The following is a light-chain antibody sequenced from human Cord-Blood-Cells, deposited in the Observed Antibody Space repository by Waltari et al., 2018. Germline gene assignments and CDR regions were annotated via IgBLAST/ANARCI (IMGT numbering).Light chain of an antibody. Sequence: EIVMTQSPATLSVSPGERATLSCSASQSASRNLAWYQQKPGQAPRLLIYGASTRATGIPARFSGRGSGTEFTLTISSLQSEDFAVYYCQQYNNWPRTFGQGTKVEIK. CDR1: QSASRN. J-gene: IGKJ1*01. V-gene: IGKV3-15*01. CDR2: GAS. CDR3: QQYNNWPRT.